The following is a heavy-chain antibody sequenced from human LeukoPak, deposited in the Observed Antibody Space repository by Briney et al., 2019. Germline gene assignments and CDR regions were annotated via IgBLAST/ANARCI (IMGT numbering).Heavy chain of an antibody. V-gene: IGHV3-74*01. D-gene: IGHD5-24*01. CDR3: ARYGDGYDFDY. Sequence: GGSLRLSCAGSGCTFSSYWMHWVRQAPGKGLVWVSRINSDGSSTSYADSVKGRFTISRDNAKNTLYLQMNSLRAEDTAVYYCARYGDGYDFDYWGQGTLVTVSS. CDR2: INSDGSST. J-gene: IGHJ4*02. CDR1: GCTFSSYW.